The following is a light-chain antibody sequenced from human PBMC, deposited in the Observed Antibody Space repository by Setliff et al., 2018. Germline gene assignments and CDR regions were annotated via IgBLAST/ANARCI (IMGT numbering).Light chain of an antibody. Sequence: SVLTQPASVSGSPGQSITISCIGTSSDVGDSYNYVSWYQHYPGKAPKLMIYDVTNRPSGISNRFSGSKSGNTASLTISGLQAEDEALYYCSAYTSSSTYVFGIGTRAPS. CDR3: SAYTSSSTYV. J-gene: IGLJ1*01. CDR2: DVT. CDR1: SSDVGDSYNY. V-gene: IGLV2-14*03.